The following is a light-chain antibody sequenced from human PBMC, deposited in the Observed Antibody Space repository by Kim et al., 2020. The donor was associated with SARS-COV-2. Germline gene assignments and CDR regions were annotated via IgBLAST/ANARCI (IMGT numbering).Light chain of an antibody. CDR2: AAS. J-gene: IGKJ1*01. Sequence: DIQMTRSPSSLSASVGDRVTITCRASQSISSYLNWYQQKPGKAPKLLIYAASSLQSGVPSRFSGSGSGTDFTLTISSLQPEDFAIYYCQQSYSAPWTFGQGTKVDIK. CDR3: QQSYSAPWT. CDR1: QSISSY. V-gene: IGKV1-39*01.